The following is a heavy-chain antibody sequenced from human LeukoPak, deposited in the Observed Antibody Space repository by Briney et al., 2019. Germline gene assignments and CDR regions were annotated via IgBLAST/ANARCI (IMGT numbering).Heavy chain of an antibody. Sequence: PSETLSLTCAVYGVSFSGYYWSWIRQPPGKGLEWIGEINHSRSTNYNPSLKSRVTISVDTSKNQFSLKLSSVTAADTAVYYCARESLSGGDYDYWGQGTLVTVSS. V-gene: IGHV4-34*01. D-gene: IGHD4-17*01. J-gene: IGHJ4*02. CDR3: ARESLSGGDYDY. CDR2: INHSRST. CDR1: GVSFSGYY.